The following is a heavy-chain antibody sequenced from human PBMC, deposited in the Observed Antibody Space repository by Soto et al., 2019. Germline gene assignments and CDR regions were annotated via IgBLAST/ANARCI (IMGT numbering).Heavy chain of an antibody. V-gene: IGHV4-59*01. CDR3: ARGGNRYSNTASGVGGFDF. Sequence: PSETLSLTCTVSGVSISSSYWSWIRQSPGTGLEWIGYIYYTGTTNYNPSLKRRVTISLDTAKNQFSLNVNSLTTADTAVDFCARGGNRYSNTASGVGGFDFWGQGTLVTVSS. CDR1: GVSISSSY. J-gene: IGHJ4*02. D-gene: IGHD5-12*01. CDR2: IYYTGTT.